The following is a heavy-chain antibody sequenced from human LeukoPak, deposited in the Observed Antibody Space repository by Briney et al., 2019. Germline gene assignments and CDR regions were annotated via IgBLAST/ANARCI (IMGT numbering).Heavy chain of an antibody. V-gene: IGHV1-2*02. Sequence: ASVKVSCKASGYTFTGYYMHWVRQAPGQGLEWMGFINPNSGGTSYAQKFQARVTMTRDTSISTAYMELSGLRSDDTAVYYCARRYDFWSGYPTAFDYWGQRTLVTVSS. CDR3: ARRYDFWSGYPTAFDY. CDR1: GYTFTGYY. J-gene: IGHJ4*02. D-gene: IGHD3-3*01. CDR2: INPNSGGT.